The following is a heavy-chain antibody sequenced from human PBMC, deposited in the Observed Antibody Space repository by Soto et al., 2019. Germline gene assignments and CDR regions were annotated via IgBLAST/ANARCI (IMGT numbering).Heavy chain of an antibody. J-gene: IGHJ5*02. Sequence: ASATLSLTCAVSGGSISSGGYSWSWIRQPPGKGLEWIGYIYHSGSTYYNPSLKSRVTISVDRSKNQFSLKLSSVTAADTAVYYGARTLRNTGNWFGPWGQGTLVTVAS. V-gene: IGHV4-30-2*01. CDR1: GGSISSGGYS. CDR3: ARTLRNTGNWFGP. CDR2: IYHSGST. D-gene: IGHD4-17*01.